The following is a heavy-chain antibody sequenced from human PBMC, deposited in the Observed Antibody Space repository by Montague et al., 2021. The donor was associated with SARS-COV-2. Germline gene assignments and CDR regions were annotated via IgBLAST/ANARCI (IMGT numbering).Heavy chain of an antibody. CDR3: ARRGCGDLDCINGAYLDY. Sequence: SETLSLTCAVSGGSFSGYYWSWIRQPPGKGLEWIGEINHSGRTNYNPSLKSQVIISIDTSKNQFSLKLSSVTAADTAVYYCARRGCGDLDCINGAYLDYWGQGTLVTVSS. V-gene: IGHV4-34*01. CDR1: GGSFSGYY. CDR2: INHSGRT. D-gene: IGHD3/OR15-3a*01. J-gene: IGHJ4*02.